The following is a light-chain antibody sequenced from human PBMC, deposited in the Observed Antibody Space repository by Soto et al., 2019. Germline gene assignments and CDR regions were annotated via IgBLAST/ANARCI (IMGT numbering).Light chain of an antibody. CDR2: DAS. Sequence: EIVLTQSPGTLSVSPGERATLSCRASQSVSIDLAWYQQTPGQAPRLLIYDASSRATGIPDRFSGGGSGTDFTLTISRLEPEDFAVYYCQQFSSYPLTFGGGTKVDIK. CDR3: QQFSSYPLT. CDR1: QSVSID. V-gene: IGKV3-20*01. J-gene: IGKJ4*01.